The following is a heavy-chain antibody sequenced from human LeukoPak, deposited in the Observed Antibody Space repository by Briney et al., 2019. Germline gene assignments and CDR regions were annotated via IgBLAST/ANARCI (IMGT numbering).Heavy chain of an antibody. V-gene: IGHV3-7*01. CDR3: ARDGTAPGLYFDL. D-gene: IGHD6-13*01. CDR2: IRQDGSEK. CDR1: GFTFTDCW. J-gene: IGHJ4*01. Sequence: PGVSLRLSCEVSGFTFTDCWMNWVRQAPGKGPEGVASIRQDGSEKTYVDSVKGRFTISRDNTKNSLSLHLNGLRAEDTAVYYCARDGTAPGLYFDLWGQGTLVTVSS.